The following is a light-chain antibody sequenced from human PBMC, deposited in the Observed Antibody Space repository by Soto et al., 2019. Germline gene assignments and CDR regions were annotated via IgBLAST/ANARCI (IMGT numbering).Light chain of an antibody. CDR1: QSVSSD. CDR2: GAS. CDR3: QQYGSSPTT. Sequence: EIVLTQSPGTLPLSPGERATLSCRASQSVSSDLAWYQQTPGQAPRLLIYGASTRAIGIPARFSGSGSGTDFTLTISRLEPEDFAVYHCQQYGSSPTTFGQGTKGDIK. V-gene: IGKV3-20*01. J-gene: IGKJ1*01.